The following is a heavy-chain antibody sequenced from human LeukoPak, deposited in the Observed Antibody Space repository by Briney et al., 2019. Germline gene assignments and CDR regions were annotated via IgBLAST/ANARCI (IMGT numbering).Heavy chain of an antibody. D-gene: IGHD2-15*01. CDR1: GFTFSSYA. Sequence: GGSLRLSCAASGFTFSSYAMSWVRQAPGKGLEWVSAISGSGGSTYYADSVKGRFTISRDNSKNTLYPQMNSLRAEDTAVYYCAKGVRLGYCSGGSCYPFDYWGQGTLVTVSS. CDR2: ISGSGGST. J-gene: IGHJ4*02. CDR3: AKGVRLGYCSGGSCYPFDY. V-gene: IGHV3-23*01.